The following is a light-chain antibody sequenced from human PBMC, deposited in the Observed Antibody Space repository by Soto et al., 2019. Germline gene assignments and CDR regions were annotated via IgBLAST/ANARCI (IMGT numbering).Light chain of an antibody. CDR3: QQYGSSPPT. J-gene: IGKJ1*01. CDR1: QSVSSSY. V-gene: IGKV3-20*01. CDR2: GAS. Sequence: EIVLXQSPXTLSLSPGXRATLSCRASQSVSSSYLAWYQQKPGQAPRLLIYGASSRATGIPDRFSGSGSGTDFTLTISRLEPEDFAVYYCQQYGSSPPTFGQGTKV.